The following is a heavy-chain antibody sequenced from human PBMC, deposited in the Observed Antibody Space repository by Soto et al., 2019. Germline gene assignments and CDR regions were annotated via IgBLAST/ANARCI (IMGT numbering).Heavy chain of an antibody. CDR3: AKGPCRTGSCYGREDV. D-gene: IGHD2-15*01. CDR2: ITGGGDST. J-gene: IGHJ6*02. Sequence: EVQLLESGGGLVQPGGSLRLSCAASGSAFSNYAMSWVRQAPGKGLEWVSAITGGGDSTFYADSVKGRFSISRDNTKNTLHLQMHSLRAVDTALYYCAKGPCRTGSCYGREDVWGQGTTVIVSS. V-gene: IGHV3-23*01. CDR1: GSAFSNYA.